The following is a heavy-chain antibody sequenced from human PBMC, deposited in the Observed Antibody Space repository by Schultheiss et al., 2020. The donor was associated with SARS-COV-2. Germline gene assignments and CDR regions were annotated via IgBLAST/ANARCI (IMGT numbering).Heavy chain of an antibody. Sequence: SETLSLTCTVSGGSISSSSYYWGWIRQPPGKGLEWIGYIYYSGSTYYNPSLKSRVTISVDTSKNQFSLKLSSVTAADTAVYYCARPPQGGKIAARPMFDYWGQGTLVTVSS. CDR3: ARPPQGGKIAARPMFDY. D-gene: IGHD6-6*01. CDR1: GGSISSSSYY. J-gene: IGHJ4*02. V-gene: IGHV4-39*07. CDR2: IYYSGST.